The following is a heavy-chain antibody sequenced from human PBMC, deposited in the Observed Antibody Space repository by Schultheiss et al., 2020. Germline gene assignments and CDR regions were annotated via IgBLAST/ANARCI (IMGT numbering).Heavy chain of an antibody. CDR3: ARDYYDSSGYSYFDY. Sequence: SETLSLNCTDSGYSINNGYYWSWIRQPPGKGLEWIGYIYYSGSTNYNPSLKSRVTISVDTSKNQFSLKLNSVTPEDTAVYYCARDYYDSSGYSYFDYWGQGTLVTVSS. D-gene: IGHD3-22*01. CDR2: IYYSGST. V-gene: IGHV4-59*12. CDR1: GYSINNGYY. J-gene: IGHJ4*02.